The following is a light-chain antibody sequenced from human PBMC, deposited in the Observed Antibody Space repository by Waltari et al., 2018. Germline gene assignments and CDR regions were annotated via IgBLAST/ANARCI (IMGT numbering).Light chain of an antibody. CDR2: GAS. CDR1: QGISNY. Sequence: DIQMTQSPSAMSASVGDRVTITCRASQGISNYLAWFQQKPGKVPKRLSYGASRLSSGVPSRFSGSGSGTEFTLTISSLQPEDFATYYCLQHNSYPWTFGQGTKVEIK. CDR3: LQHNSYPWT. V-gene: IGKV1-17*03. J-gene: IGKJ1*01.